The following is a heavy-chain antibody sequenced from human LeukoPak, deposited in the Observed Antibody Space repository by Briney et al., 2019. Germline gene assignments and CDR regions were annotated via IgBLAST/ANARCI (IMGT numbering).Heavy chain of an antibody. J-gene: IGHJ4*02. Sequence: GGSLRLSCAASGFTYSSYYMHWVRQAPGKGLEWVAVISYDGSNKYYAASVKGRFTISRDNSKNTLYLQMNSLRAEDTAVYYCAKDPLGYSYGYLDYWGQGTLVTVSS. CDR1: GFTYSSYY. V-gene: IGHV3-30*07. CDR2: ISYDGSNK. CDR3: AKDPLGYSYGYLDY. D-gene: IGHD5-18*01.